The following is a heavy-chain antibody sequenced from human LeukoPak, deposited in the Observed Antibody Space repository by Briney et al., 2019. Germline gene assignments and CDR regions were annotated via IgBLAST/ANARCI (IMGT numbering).Heavy chain of an antibody. CDR2: ISGSGGST. CDR3: AKGPPSNWYFDY. J-gene: IGHJ4*02. CDR1: GFTFNNYG. Sequence: GSLRLSCAASGFTFNNYGMSWVRQAPGKGQEWVSAISGSGGSTYYADSVKGRFTISRDNSRNTLYLQMNSLRAEDTAVYYCAKGPPSNWYFDYWGQGTLVTVSS. D-gene: IGHD1-20*01. V-gene: IGHV3-23*01.